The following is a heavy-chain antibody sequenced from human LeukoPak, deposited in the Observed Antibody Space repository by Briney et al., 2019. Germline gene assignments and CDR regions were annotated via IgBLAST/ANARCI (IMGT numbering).Heavy chain of an antibody. V-gene: IGHV4-59*08. D-gene: IGHD5-18*01. CDR3: ASRGYSYGPRRERGFDY. J-gene: IGHJ4*02. CDR1: GGSISSYY. CDR2: IYYSGST. Sequence: SETLSLTCTVSGGSISSYYWSWIRQPPGKGLEWIGYIYYSGSTNYNPSLKSQVTISVDTSRNQFSLKRSSVTAADTAVYYCASRGYSYGPRRERGFDYWGQGTLVTVSS.